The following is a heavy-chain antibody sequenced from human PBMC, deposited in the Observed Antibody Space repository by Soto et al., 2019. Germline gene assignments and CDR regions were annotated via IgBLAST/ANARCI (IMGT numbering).Heavy chain of an antibody. D-gene: IGHD3-10*01. V-gene: IGHV3-7*01. Sequence: PGGSLRLSCAASGFTFSSYWMSWVRQAPGKGLEWVANIKQDGSEKYYVDSVKGRFTISRDNAKNSLYLQMNSLRAEDTAVYYCARVVLWFGEFWYFDLWGRGTLVTVS. CDR2: IKQDGSEK. CDR3: ARVVLWFGEFWYFDL. J-gene: IGHJ2*01. CDR1: GFTFSSYW.